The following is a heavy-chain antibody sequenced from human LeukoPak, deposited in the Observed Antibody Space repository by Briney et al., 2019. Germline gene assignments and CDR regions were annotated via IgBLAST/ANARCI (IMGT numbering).Heavy chain of an antibody. CDR1: GYRSINYW. D-gene: IGHD6-19*01. V-gene: IGHV5-51*01. CDR2: IYYDDSET. J-gene: IGHJ4*02. CDR3: ARHRPHTDSNSVADYYFDY. Sequence: GESLKISCKGGGYRSINYWIVWVRQMPGKGREGMGVIYYDDSETQYSPSFQGQVTISVDKAISTAYLQWSNLKASDTAMYYCARHRPHTDSNSVADYYFDYWGQGTLVTVSS.